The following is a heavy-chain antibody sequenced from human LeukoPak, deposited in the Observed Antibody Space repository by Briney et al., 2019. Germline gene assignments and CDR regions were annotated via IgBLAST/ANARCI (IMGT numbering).Heavy chain of an antibody. CDR1: GYRFTSYW. CDR2: IYPGDPDT. Sequence: GEVLQISCQGSGYRFTSYWIGWGRPMPGKGLEWMGIIYPGDPDTRYSPSFQGQVTISADKSISTAYLQWSSLKASDTAMYYCARPYSSGWYRDYWGQGTLVTVSS. J-gene: IGHJ4*02. CDR3: ARPYSSGWYRDY. D-gene: IGHD6-19*01. V-gene: IGHV5-51*01.